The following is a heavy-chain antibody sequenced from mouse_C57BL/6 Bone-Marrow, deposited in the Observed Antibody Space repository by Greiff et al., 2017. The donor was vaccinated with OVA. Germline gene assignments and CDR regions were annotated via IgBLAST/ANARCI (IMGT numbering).Heavy chain of an antibody. CDR1: GYTFTSYG. Sequence: VQLQQSGAELVRPGSSVKMSCKTSGYTFTSYGINWLKQRPGQGLEWIGIIYIGTGYTAYNEKFKGKATLTSDTSSSTAYRQLSSLTSEDSAIYFCARDETGRGDYWGQGTSVTVSS. CDR2: IYIGTGYT. J-gene: IGHJ4*01. V-gene: IGHV1-58*01. D-gene: IGHD4-1*01. CDR3: ARDETGRGDY.